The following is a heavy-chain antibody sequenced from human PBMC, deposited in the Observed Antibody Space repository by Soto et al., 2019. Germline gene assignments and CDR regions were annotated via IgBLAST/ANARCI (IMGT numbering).Heavy chain of an antibody. CDR2: ISYDGNSE. CDR3: ARDGYSGRSDGFDI. CDR1: GFSFGAYT. D-gene: IGHD1-26*01. V-gene: IGHV3-30-3*01. J-gene: IGHJ3*02. Sequence: QVQLVESGGGVVQPGMSLRLSCAASGFSFGAYTMHWVRQPPGKGLEWVAAISYDGNSEEYTDPVKGRFTASRDNFKNTETLQMNGLKSEDTAVYYCARDGYSGRSDGFDIWGQGTMVTVSS.